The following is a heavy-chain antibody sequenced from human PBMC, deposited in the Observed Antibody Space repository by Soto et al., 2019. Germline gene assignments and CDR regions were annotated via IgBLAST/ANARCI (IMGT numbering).Heavy chain of an antibody. Sequence: PSETLSLTCTVSGGSISSGGYYWSWIRQHPGKGLEWIGYIYYSGSTYYNPSLKSRVTISVDTSKNQFSLKLSSVTAADTAVYYCARDQGGSGSYYDYYYYMDVWGKGTTVTVSS. J-gene: IGHJ6*03. D-gene: IGHD3-10*01. CDR3: ARDQGGSGSYYDYYYYMDV. CDR1: GGSISSGGYY. V-gene: IGHV4-31*03. CDR2: IYYSGST.